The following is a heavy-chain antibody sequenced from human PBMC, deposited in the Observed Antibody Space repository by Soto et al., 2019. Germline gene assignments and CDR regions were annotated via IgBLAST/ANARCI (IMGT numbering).Heavy chain of an antibody. D-gene: IGHD4-17*01. CDR3: ARTMTTVTTTTGYY. Sequence: GGSLRLSCAASGFTFSSYSMNWVRQAPGKGLEWVSSISSSSTYIYYADSVKGRFTISRDNAKNSLYLQMNSLRAEDTAVYYCARTMTTVTTTTGYYWGQGTLVTVSS. CDR2: ISSSSTYI. J-gene: IGHJ4*02. CDR1: GFTFSSYS. V-gene: IGHV3-21*01.